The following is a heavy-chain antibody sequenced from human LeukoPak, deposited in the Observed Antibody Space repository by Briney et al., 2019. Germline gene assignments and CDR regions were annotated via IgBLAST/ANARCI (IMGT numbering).Heavy chain of an antibody. J-gene: IGHJ3*02. D-gene: IGHD1-7*01. CDR3: ARDPGNFGLFGIDGFDI. V-gene: IGHV3-21*01. CDR2: IGYGSEYS. CDR1: GFTFNTYT. Sequence: PGGSLRLSCVASGFTFNTYTMIWVRQPPGKGLEWVSSIGYGSEYSHYGDPVRGRFTISRDDSKNSLYLQMDRLSVDDTAVYYCARDPGNFGLFGIDGFDIWGQGTLVTVSS.